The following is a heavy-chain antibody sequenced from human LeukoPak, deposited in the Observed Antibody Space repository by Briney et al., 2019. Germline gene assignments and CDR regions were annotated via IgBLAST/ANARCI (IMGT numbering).Heavy chain of an antibody. D-gene: IGHD2-2*01. CDR1: GFTFSSYS. CDR3: ARPDRDVVVPEYFQH. Sequence: GGSLRLSCAASGFTFSSYSMNWVRQAPGKGLEWVSSISSSSSYIYYADSVKGRFTISRDNAKNSLYLQMNSLRAEDTAVYYCARPDRDVVVPEYFQHWGQGTLVTVSS. V-gene: IGHV3-21*01. J-gene: IGHJ1*01. CDR2: ISSSSSYI.